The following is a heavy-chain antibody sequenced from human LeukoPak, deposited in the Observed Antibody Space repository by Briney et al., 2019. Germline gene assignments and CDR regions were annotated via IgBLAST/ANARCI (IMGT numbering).Heavy chain of an antibody. J-gene: IGHJ4*02. Sequence: GGSLRLSCAASGFTFNTYAMSWVRQAPGKGLEWVSTISGSGGSTYYADSVKGRFTISRDNSKNTLYLQMNSLRAEDTAVYYCAKYTAYSTGWPSYWGQGTLVTAS. D-gene: IGHD6-19*01. CDR2: ISGSGGST. V-gene: IGHV3-23*01. CDR3: AKYTAYSTGWPSY. CDR1: GFTFNTYA.